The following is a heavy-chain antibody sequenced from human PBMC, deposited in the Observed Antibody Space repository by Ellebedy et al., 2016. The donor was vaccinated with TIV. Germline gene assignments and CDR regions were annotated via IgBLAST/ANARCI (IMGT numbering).Heavy chain of an antibody. J-gene: IGHJ4*02. CDR1: GLTFSDAW. CDR2: IKSNSDGGAT. D-gene: IGHD4-17*01. Sequence: GESLKTSCVASGLTFSDAWMTWVRQAPGKGLEWVGRIKSNSDGGATDYAAPIKGRFIISRDDSKNTAYLYMNSLKIDDTAVYYCTTRPPPYCDCPLDYWGQGILVTVSS. CDR3: TTRPPPYCDCPLDY. V-gene: IGHV3-15*01.